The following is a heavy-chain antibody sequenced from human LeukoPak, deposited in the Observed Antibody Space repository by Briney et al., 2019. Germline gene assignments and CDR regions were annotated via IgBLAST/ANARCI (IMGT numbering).Heavy chain of an antibody. CDR1: SYSISSSNW. J-gene: IGHJ4*02. CDR2: IYYSGSA. Sequence: PSETLSLTCAVSSYSISSSNWWGWIRQPPGKGLEWIGYIYYSGSAYYNPSLKSRVTMSVDTSKNQFSLKLSSVTAVDTAVYYCARVRDSGSYYGPSAPFDYWGQGTLVTVSS. V-gene: IGHV4-28*03. D-gene: IGHD1-26*01. CDR3: ARVRDSGSYYGPSAPFDY.